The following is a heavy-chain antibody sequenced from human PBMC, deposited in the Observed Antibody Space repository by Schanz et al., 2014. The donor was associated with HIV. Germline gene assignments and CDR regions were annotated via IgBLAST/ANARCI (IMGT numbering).Heavy chain of an antibody. V-gene: IGHV3-7*01. CDR3: TRDGGCSGTACYGYGMDV. J-gene: IGHJ6*02. CDR2: IKQDGSEK. Sequence: VQLVESGGGAVQPGKSLRVSCAASGFTFSKYGMHWVRQAPGKGLEWVANIKQDGSEKHYVASVKGRFTISRDNAKNSLYLQMSSLRAEDTAVYYCTRDGGCSGTACYGYGMDVWGQGTTVTVSS. CDR1: GFTFSKYG. D-gene: IGHD2-2*01.